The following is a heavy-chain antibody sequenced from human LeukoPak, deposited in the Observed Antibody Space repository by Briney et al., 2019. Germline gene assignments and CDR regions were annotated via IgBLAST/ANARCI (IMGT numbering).Heavy chain of an antibody. D-gene: IGHD3-22*01. Sequence: ASVKVSCKASGYTFTSYGISWVRQAPGQGLEWMGWISAYNGNTNYAQKLQGRVTMTTDTSTSTAYMELRSLRSDDTAVYYCAIPYYCDSSGYYYDYWGQGTLVTVSS. CDR3: AIPYYCDSSGYYYDY. J-gene: IGHJ4*02. CDR1: GYTFTSYG. V-gene: IGHV1-18*01. CDR2: ISAYNGNT.